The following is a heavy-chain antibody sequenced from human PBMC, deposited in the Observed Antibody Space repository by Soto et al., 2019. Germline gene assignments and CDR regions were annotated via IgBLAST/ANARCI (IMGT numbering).Heavy chain of an antibody. Sequence: SETLSLTCAVYGGSFSGYYWSWIRQPPGKGLEWIGEINHSGSTNYNPSLKSRVTISVDTSKNQFSLKLSSVTAADTAVYYCARCYYGSGSYYSKYNWFDPWGQGTLVTAPQ. V-gene: IGHV4-34*01. CDR3: ARCYYGSGSYYSKYNWFDP. J-gene: IGHJ5*02. CDR2: INHSGST. CDR1: GGSFSGYY. D-gene: IGHD3-10*01.